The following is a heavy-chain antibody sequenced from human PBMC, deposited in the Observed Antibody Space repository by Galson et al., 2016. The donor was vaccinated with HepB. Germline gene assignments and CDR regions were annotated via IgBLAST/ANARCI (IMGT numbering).Heavy chain of an antibody. J-gene: IGHJ4*02. V-gene: IGHV3-23*01. CDR3: ATLHSSASGDFEH. CDR1: GFTFTYYA. Sequence: SLRLSCAAAGFTFTYYAMTWVRQAPGKGLEWVSAINAYGDSTHYAESVKGRFTISRDNSRNTVYLQMNSLRVDDTAVYHCATLHSSASGDFEHWGQGTLVIVSS. D-gene: IGHD6-6*01. CDR2: INAYGDST.